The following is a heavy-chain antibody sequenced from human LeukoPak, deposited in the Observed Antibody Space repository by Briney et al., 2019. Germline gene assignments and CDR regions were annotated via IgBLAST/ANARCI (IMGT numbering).Heavy chain of an antibody. D-gene: IGHD2-21*02. V-gene: IGHV3-53*01. CDR2: IYSGGST. CDR1: GFTVSSNY. Sequence: PGRSLRPSCAASGFTVSSNYMSWVRQAPGKGLEWVSVIYSGGSTYYADSVKGRFTISRDNSKNTLYLQMNSLRAEDSAVYYCARGGGDWGFDYWGQGTLVTVSS. CDR3: ARGGGDWGFDY. J-gene: IGHJ4*02.